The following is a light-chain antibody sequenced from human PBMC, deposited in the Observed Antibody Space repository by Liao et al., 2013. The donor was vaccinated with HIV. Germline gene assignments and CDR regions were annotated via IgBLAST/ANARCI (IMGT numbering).Light chain of an antibody. Sequence: YVLTQPPSVSVAPGQTAVMTCGGNNIRSRGVHWYQQRPGQAPVLVMYYDQNRPSGIPERISGSISGNTATLTISGVETGDEADYYCQVWDSSSDQYVFGTGTKVTVL. CDR1: NIRSRG. J-gene: IGLJ1*01. CDR3: QVWDSSSDQYV. CDR2: YDQ. V-gene: IGLV3-21*01.